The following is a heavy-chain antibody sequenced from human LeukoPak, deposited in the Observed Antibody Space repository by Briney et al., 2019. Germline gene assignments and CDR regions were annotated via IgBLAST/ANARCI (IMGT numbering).Heavy chain of an antibody. D-gene: IGHD6-19*01. J-gene: IGHJ4*02. Sequence: GASVKVSCKVSGYTLPELSMHWVRQAPGKGLEWMGGSDPDDGETIYAQKFQGRVTMTEDTSTDTAYMELSSLRSVDTAVYYCATGAYASGWYGKYYFDYWGQGTLVTVSP. CDR1: GYTLPELS. CDR3: ATGAYASGWYGKYYFDY. CDR2: SDPDDGET. V-gene: IGHV1-24*01.